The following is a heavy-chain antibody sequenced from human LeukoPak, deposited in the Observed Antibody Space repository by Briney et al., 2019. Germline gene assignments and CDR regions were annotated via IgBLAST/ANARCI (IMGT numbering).Heavy chain of an antibody. Sequence: GGSLRLSCAASGFTFRNYGMQWVRQAPGKGLEWVAVIWFDGSDKKYADSVKGRFTISRDNSKSTLYLQMNSLRVEDTAVYYCATVRRGSSGWYADIWGQGTTVTVSS. J-gene: IGHJ6*02. V-gene: IGHV3-33*01. CDR3: ATVRRGSSGWYADI. CDR2: IWFDGSDK. CDR1: GFTFRNYG. D-gene: IGHD6-19*01.